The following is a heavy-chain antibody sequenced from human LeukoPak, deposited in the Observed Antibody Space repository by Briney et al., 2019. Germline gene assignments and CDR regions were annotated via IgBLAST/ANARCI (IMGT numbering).Heavy chain of an antibody. CDR2: ISGYNGNT. D-gene: IGHD1-7*01. CDR3: ARGLNWSYDLGWVAP. V-gene: IGHV1-18*01. CDR1: GYSFSSCS. J-gene: IGHJ5*02. Sequence: ASVKVSCKASGYSFSSCSISWVRQAPGQGLEWMGWISGYNGNTNYAQKFQGRVTLTTETSTSTAYMELRSLRSDDTAIYYCARGLNWSYDLGWVAPWGQGTLVAVSS.